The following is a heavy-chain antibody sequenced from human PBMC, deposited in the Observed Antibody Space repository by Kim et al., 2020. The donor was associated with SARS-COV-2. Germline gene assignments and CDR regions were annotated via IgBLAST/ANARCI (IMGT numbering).Heavy chain of an antibody. CDR1: GFTVSDFY. J-gene: IGHJ4*02. Sequence: GGSLRLSCAASGFTVSDFYMSWVRQTPGKGLEWVSVIYSGGGTYYPDSVKGRFTISRQDSNNTLYLQMNSLTPEDTAVYYCVRGAYWFDYWGPGTLVPV. V-gene: IGHV3-53*04. D-gene: IGHD2-8*02. CDR2: IYSGGGT. CDR3: VRGAYWFDY.